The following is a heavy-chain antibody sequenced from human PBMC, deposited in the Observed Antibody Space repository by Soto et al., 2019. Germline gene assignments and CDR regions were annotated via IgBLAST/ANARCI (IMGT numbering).Heavy chain of an antibody. Sequence: QVQLVESGGGVVQPGRSLRLSCAASGFTFSSYAMHWVRQAPGKGLEWVAVIPYDGSNKYYADSVKGRFTISRDNSKNTRYLQMNSLRAEDTAVYYCARARLDTPALDYWGQGTLVTVSS. CDR3: ARARLDTPALDY. D-gene: IGHD2-2*01. V-gene: IGHV3-30-3*01. J-gene: IGHJ4*02. CDR1: GFTFSSYA. CDR2: IPYDGSNK.